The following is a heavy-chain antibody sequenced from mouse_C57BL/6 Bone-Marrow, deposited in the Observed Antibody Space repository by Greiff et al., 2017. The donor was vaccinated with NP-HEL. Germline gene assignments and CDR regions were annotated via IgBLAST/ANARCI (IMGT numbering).Heavy chain of an antibody. J-gene: IGHJ3*01. V-gene: IGHV5-6*01. Sequence: EVKLMESGGDLVKPGGSLKLSCAASGFTFSSYGMSWVRQTPDKRLEWVATISSGGSYTYYPDSVKGRFTISRDNAKNTLYLQMSSLKSEDTAMYYCARANWAFTYWGQGTLVTVSA. CDR3: ARANWAFTY. D-gene: IGHD4-1*01. CDR1: GFTFSSYG. CDR2: ISSGGSYT.